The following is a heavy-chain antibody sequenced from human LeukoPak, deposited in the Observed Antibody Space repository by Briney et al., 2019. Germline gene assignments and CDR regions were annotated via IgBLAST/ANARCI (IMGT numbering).Heavy chain of an antibody. J-gene: IGHJ5*02. CDR1: GFTFSRYE. CDR3: ARYDSSGWSSWFDP. V-gene: IGHV3-48*03. Sequence: GESLKISCAASGFTFSRYEMNWVRQAPGKGLEWVSYISSSGSTVYYADSVKGRFTISRDNAKKSLYLEMNSLRAEDTAVYYCARYDSSGWSSWFDPWGQGTLVTVSS. D-gene: IGHD6-19*01. CDR2: ISSSGSTV.